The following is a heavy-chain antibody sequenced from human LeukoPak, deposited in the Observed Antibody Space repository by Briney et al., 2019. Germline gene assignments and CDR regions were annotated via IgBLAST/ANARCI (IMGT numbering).Heavy chain of an antibody. J-gene: IGHJ6*03. D-gene: IGHD1-26*01. Sequence: GGSLRLSCAASGSTFSSSWMSWVRKAPGKGREWVANIKQDGSEKYYVDSVKGRFTISRDNAKNSLYLQMNSLRAEDTDVYYCASRPNLYSGSYYYYYMDVWGKGTTVTVSS. CDR3: ASRPNLYSGSYYYYYMDV. CDR1: GSTFSSSW. CDR2: IKQDGSEK. V-gene: IGHV3-7*01.